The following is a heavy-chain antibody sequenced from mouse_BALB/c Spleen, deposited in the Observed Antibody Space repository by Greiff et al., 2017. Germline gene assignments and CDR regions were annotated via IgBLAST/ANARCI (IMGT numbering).Heavy chain of an antibody. CDR1: GFTFSSFG. J-gene: IGHJ4*01. V-gene: IGHV5-17*02. CDR2: ISSGSSTI. CDR3: ARRLPDGSYAMDY. Sequence: EVKLVESGGGLVQPGGSRKLSCAASGFTFSSFGMHWVRQAPEKGLEWVAYISSGSSTIYYADTVKGRFTISRDNPKNTLFLQMTSLRSEDTAMYYCARRLPDGSYAMDYWGQGTSVTGSS. D-gene: IGHD3-2*02.